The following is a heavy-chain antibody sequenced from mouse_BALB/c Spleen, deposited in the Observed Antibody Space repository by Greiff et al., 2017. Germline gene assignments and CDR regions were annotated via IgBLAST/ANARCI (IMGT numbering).Heavy chain of an antibody. Sequence: VKLLESGPGLVKPSQSLSLTCSVTGYSITSGYYWNWIRQFPGNKLEWMGYISYDGSNNYNPSLKNRISITRDTSKNQFFLKLNSVTTEDTATYYCARDYYGSSYDYWGQGTTLTVSS. D-gene: IGHD1-1*01. J-gene: IGHJ2*01. CDR3: ARDYYGSSYDY. CDR2: ISYDGSN. V-gene: IGHV3-6*02. CDR1: GYSITSGYY.